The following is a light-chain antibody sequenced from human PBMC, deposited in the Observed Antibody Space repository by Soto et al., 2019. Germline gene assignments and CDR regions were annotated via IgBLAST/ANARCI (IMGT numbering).Light chain of an antibody. V-gene: IGLV2-14*03. CDR1: SRDVGRYNY. CDR2: DVS. CDR3: SSYTSSSTPYV. Sequence: QSVLTQPASGTGSPGQSITISCTGTSRDVGRYNYVSWYQQHPGKAPTLIIYDVSNRPSGVSNRFSGSKSGNTASLTISGLQAEDEADYYCSSYTSSSTPYVFGTGTKVTVL. J-gene: IGLJ1*01.